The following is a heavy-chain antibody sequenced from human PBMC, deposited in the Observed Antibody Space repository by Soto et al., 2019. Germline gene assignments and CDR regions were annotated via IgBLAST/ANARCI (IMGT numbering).Heavy chain of an antibody. J-gene: IGHJ1*01. CDR2: IHSSGSI. D-gene: IGHD3-22*01. CDR3: ARDLDGLHDDNSGPYPRPG. V-gene: IGHV4-30-4*01. Sequence: SETLSLTCTVSGGSISSDDYYWSWIRQAPGRGLEWIGYIHSSGSIYYNPSLKSRATMSIDTARNQFSLKVSSVTVADTAVYYCARDLDGLHDDNSGPYPRPGWGQGTLVTVAS. CDR1: GGSISSDDYY.